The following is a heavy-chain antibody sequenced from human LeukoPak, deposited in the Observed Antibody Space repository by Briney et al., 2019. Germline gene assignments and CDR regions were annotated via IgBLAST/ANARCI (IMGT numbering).Heavy chain of an antibody. J-gene: IGHJ4*02. D-gene: IGHD3-10*01. CDR2: IYTSGST. V-gene: IGHV4-61*02. Sequence: SQTLSLTCTVSGGSISSDGYYWSWIRQPAGKGLEWIGRIYTSGSTNYNPCLKSRVTISVDTAKNQFSLKLSSVTAADTAVYYCASDWGVTYYYGSGSYPYYRGQGTLVAFSS. CDR1: GGSISSDGYY. CDR3: ASDWGVTYYYGSGSYPYY.